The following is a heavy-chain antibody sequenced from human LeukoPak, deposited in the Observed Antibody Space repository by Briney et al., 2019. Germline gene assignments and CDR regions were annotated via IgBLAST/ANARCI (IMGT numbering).Heavy chain of an antibody. Sequence: GGSLRLSCAASGFTFSSYAMSWVRQAPGKGLEWVSAISGSGGSTYYADSVKGRFTISRDNAKNSLYLQMNSLRAEDTAVYYCARDRDYGDYSGAFDIWGQGTMVTVSS. D-gene: IGHD4-17*01. CDR1: GFTFSSYA. J-gene: IGHJ3*02. CDR3: ARDRDYGDYSGAFDI. V-gene: IGHV3-23*01. CDR2: ISGSGGST.